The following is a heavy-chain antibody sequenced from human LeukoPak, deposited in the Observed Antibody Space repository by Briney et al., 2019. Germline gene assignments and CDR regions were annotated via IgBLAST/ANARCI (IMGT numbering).Heavy chain of an antibody. CDR2: ISYDGSKK. CDR1: GFTFSSYA. CDR3: ARAKDDVGYCSSTSCSRQTKGYYYYGMDV. V-gene: IGHV3-30-3*01. D-gene: IGHD2-2*01. Sequence: GGSLRLSCAASGFTFSSYAMHWVRQAPGKGLEGVAVISYDGSKKYYAGSVKGRFTISRDNAKNTLYLQMNSLRAEDTAVYYCARAKDDVGYCSSTSCSRQTKGYYYYGMDVWGQGTTVTVSS. J-gene: IGHJ6*02.